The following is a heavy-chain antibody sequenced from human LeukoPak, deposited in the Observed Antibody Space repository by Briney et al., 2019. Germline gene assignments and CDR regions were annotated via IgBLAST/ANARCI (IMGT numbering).Heavy chain of an antibody. D-gene: IGHD3-22*01. CDR2: IKQDGSEK. CDR1: GFTFSSYW. Sequence: GGSLRLSCAASGFTFSSYWMCWVRQAPGKGLEWVANIKQDGSEKYYADSVKGRFIISRDNSKNTLYLQMNSLRAEDTAVYYCARDGPTYYYDSSGYYDYWGQGTLVTVSS. V-gene: IGHV3-7*01. CDR3: ARDGPTYYYDSSGYYDY. J-gene: IGHJ4*02.